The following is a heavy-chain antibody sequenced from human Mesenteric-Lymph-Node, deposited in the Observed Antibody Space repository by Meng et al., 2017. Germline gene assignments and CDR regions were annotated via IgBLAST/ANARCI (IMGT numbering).Heavy chain of an antibody. CDR1: GGSISSYY. D-gene: IGHD2-2*01. J-gene: IGHJ4*02. CDR3: AGTTSSLFDY. CDR2: TYHSGGT. V-gene: IGHV4-59*01. Sequence: SETLSLTCTVSGGSISSYYWSWIRQPPGKGLEWIGYTYHSGGTYYNPSLKSRVTISVDTSKNQFSLKLSSVTAADTAVYYCAGTTSSLFDYWGQGTLVTVSS.